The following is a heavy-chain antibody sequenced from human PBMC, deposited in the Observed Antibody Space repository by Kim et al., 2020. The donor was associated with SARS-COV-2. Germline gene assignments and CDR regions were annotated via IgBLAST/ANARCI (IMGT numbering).Heavy chain of an antibody. V-gene: IGHV3-30-3*01. J-gene: IGHJ4*02. CDR3: ARGSGDTVVVAPFDY. CDR1: GFTFSSYA. CDR2: ISYDGSNK. D-gene: IGHD2-15*01. Sequence: GGSLRLSCAASGFTFSSYAMHWVRQAPGKGLEWEAVISYDGSNKYYADSVKGRFTISRDNSKNTLYLQMNSLRAEDTAVYYCARGSGDTVVVAPFDYWGQGTLVTVSS.